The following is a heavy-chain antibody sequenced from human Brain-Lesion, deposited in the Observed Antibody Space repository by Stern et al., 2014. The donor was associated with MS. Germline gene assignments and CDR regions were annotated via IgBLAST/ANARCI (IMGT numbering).Heavy chain of an antibody. CDR3: ARDITGSSAYFAY. CDR1: GFTFDDYA. Sequence: VQLVQSGGDLVQPGRSLGLSCAAFGFTFDDYAMHWVRQAPGKGLEGVAGISWNSGTIGYADSVKGRFTTSRDNAYSSLYLQMNSLRPEDTALYYCARDITGSSAYFAYWGQGTLVTVSS. V-gene: IGHV3-9*01. CDR2: ISWNSGTI. J-gene: IGHJ4*02. D-gene: IGHD1-14*01.